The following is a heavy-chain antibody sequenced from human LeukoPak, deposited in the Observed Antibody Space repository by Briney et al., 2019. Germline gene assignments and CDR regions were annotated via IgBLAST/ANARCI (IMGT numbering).Heavy chain of an antibody. Sequence: ASVNVSCKASVYTFTSYGISGLRQAPGQGLEGMGWISAYNGNTNYAQKLQGRVTMTTATSTSTAYMELRSLRSDDTAVYYCARAIIVGATHRADAFDIWGQGTMVTVSS. CDR1: VYTFTSYG. CDR3: ARAIIVGATHRADAFDI. V-gene: IGHV1-18*01. CDR2: ISAYNGNT. J-gene: IGHJ3*02. D-gene: IGHD1-26*01.